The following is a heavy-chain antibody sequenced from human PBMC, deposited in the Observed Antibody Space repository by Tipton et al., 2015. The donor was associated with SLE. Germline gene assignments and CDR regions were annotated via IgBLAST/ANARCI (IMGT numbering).Heavy chain of an antibody. CDR3: GRGGSLLNWNYGGHFDL. J-gene: IGHJ2*01. CDR2: ISTTGST. D-gene: IGHD1-7*01. V-gene: IGHV4-4*07. CDR1: GYSISPYH. Sequence: LRLSCTVSGYSISPYHWTWIRQTAGKGLEWIGRISTTGSTNYSPSLKSRVTISLDTSKNQFSLKLTSLTAADTAVYYCGRGGSLLNWNYGGHFDLWGRGTLVTVSS.